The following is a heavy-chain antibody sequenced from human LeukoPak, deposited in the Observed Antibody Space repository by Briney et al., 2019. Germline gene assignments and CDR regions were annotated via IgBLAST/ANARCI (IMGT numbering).Heavy chain of an antibody. Sequence: GGSLRLSCAASGFTFSTYVMSWVRQAPGKGLEWVSAISGSGGSTYYADSVRGRFTISRDNSKNTLYLQMNSLRAEDTAVYYCAKGSLGSWYYFDYWGQGTLVTVSS. CDR1: GFTFSTYV. V-gene: IGHV3-23*01. CDR3: AKGSLGSWYYFDY. CDR2: ISGSGGST. D-gene: IGHD6-13*01. J-gene: IGHJ4*02.